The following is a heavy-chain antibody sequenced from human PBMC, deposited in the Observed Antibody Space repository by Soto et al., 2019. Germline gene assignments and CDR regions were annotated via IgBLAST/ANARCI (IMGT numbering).Heavy chain of an antibody. CDR1: GYTFTSYY. V-gene: IGHV1-46*01. J-gene: IGHJ4*02. Sequence: QVQLVQSGAEVKKPGASVKVSCKASGYTFTSYYMHWVRQAPGQGLEWMGIINPSGGSTSYAQKFQGRVTMTWDTSTSTVYMELSSLRSEDTAVYYCARGGYYYDSSGDGYFDYWGQGTLVTVSS. CDR3: ARGGYYYDSSGDGYFDY. CDR2: INPSGGST. D-gene: IGHD3-22*01.